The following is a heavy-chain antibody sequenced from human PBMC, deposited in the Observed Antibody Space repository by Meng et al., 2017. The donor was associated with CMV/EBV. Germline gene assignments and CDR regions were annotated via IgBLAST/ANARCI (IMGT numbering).Heavy chain of an antibody. V-gene: IGHV3-30-3*01. D-gene: IGHD3-3*01. J-gene: IGHJ5*02. CDR2: ISYDGSNK. CDR3: ARDWFFGGSGWFDP. CDR1: GFTFSSYA. Sequence: SGFTFSSYAMHWVRQAPGKGLEWVAVISYDGSNKYYADSVKGRFTISRDNSKNTLYLQMNSLRAEDTAVYYCARDWFFGGSGWFDPWGQGTLVTVS.